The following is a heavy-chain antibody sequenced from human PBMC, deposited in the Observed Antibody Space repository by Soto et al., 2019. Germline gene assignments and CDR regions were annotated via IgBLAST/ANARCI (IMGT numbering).Heavy chain of an antibody. CDR1: GFDFSRYA. V-gene: IGHV3-30*04. CDR3: ARGWNNPGYLDS. Sequence: QVRLVESGGGAVQPGRSLRLSCAASGFDFSRYAMHWVRQAPGKGLEWMAVIAFDGSGESYSDSVKGRFPISRDNAVDILYLQMSSLTTEDTAIYYCARGWNNPGYLDSWGLGALVTVSS. CDR2: IAFDGSGE. J-gene: IGHJ4*02. D-gene: IGHD1-1*01.